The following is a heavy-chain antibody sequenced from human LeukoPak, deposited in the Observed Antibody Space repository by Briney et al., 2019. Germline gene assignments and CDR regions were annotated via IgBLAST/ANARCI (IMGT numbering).Heavy chain of an antibody. Sequence: PSETLSLTCTVSGGSISSSSYYWGWIRQPPGKGLEWIGSIYYSGSTNYNPSLKSRVTISVDTSKNQFSLKLSSVTAADTAVYYCARRRYCSGGSCLTYWYFDLWGRGTLVTVSS. CDR1: GGSISSSSYY. CDR2: IYYSGST. V-gene: IGHV4-39*07. D-gene: IGHD2-15*01. J-gene: IGHJ2*01. CDR3: ARRRYCSGGSCLTYWYFDL.